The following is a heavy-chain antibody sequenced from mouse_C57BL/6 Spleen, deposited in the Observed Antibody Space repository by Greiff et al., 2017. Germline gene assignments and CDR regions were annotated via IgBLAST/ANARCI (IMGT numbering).Heavy chain of an antibody. CDR2: IDPSDSET. J-gene: IGHJ2*01. CDR1: GYTFTSYW. V-gene: IGHV1-52*01. CDR3: AKRSYSNYYFDY. Sequence: QVQLQQPGAELVRPGSSVKLSCKASGYTFTSYWMHWVKQRPIQGLEWIGNIDPSDSETHYNRKFKDKATLTVDKSSSTAYMQLSSLTSADSAVYYCAKRSYSNYYFDYWGQGTTLTVSS. D-gene: IGHD2-5*01.